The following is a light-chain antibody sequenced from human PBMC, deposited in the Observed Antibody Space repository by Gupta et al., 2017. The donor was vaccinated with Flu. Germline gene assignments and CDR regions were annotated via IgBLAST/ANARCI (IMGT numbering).Light chain of an antibody. Sequence: EIVLTQSPATLSLSPGERATLSRRASQSVRRYLAWYQQKPGQAPRLLIYDTSNRATGIPDRFSGNGSGTDFTLTISGLEPEDFAVYYCQQRSNWLLSFGQGTKLEIK. CDR2: DTS. CDR1: QSVRRY. CDR3: QQRSNWLLS. V-gene: IGKV3-11*01. J-gene: IGKJ2*03.